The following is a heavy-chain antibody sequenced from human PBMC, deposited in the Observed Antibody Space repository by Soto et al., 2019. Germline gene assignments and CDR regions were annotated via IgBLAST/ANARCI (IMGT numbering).Heavy chain of an antibody. D-gene: IGHD3-16*01. CDR3: AIDIHADSDTSHYGAAY. V-gene: IGHV3-30*03. Sequence: QVQLVESGGGVVQPGTSLRLSCSASGFTFGNFGMHWVRQSPGKGLEWVSIITYDGSRKHYIDSVKRRFTISRDNSKNTVFLQRNSLRAEDSAVYYCAIDIHADSDTSHYGAAYWGQGMLVNVSS. CDR1: GFTFGNFG. CDR2: ITYDGSRK. J-gene: IGHJ4*02.